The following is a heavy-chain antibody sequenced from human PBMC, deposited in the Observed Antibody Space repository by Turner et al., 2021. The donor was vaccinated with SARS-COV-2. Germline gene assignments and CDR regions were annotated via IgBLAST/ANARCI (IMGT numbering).Heavy chain of an antibody. Sequence: EVQLVESGGGLIQHWGSRRLSCAASGFTVSSNNMSWVRQAPGKGLEWVSVIYSGGSTYYADSVKGRFTISRDNSKNTLYLEMNSLRAEDTAVYYCARVGSYGRRDVDYWGQGTLVTVSS. CDR1: GFTVSSNN. D-gene: IGHD5-18*01. CDR3: ARVGSYGRRDVDY. J-gene: IGHJ4*02. CDR2: IYSGGST. V-gene: IGHV3-53*01.